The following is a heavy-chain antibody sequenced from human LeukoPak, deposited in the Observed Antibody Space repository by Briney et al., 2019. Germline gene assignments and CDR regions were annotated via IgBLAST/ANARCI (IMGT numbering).Heavy chain of an antibody. CDR1: GGSFRGYY. D-gene: IGHD6-13*01. CDR2: INHSGST. V-gene: IGHV4-34*01. CDR3: ARGGKQQLSAYFDY. Sequence: SETLSLTCAVYGGSFRGYYWSWIRQPPGKGLEWIGEINHSGSTNYNPSLKSRVTISVDTSKNQFSLKLSSVTAADTAVYYCARGGKQQLSAYFDYWGQGTLVTVSS. J-gene: IGHJ4*02.